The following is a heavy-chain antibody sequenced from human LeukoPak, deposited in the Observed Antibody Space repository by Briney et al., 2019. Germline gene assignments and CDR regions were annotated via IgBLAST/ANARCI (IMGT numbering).Heavy chain of an antibody. V-gene: IGHV3-30*18. D-gene: IGHD2-21*01. CDR3: AKDDSGDGVY. Sequence: PGRSLRLSCAAFGFTFSSYGMHWVRQAPGKGLEWVAVISYDGSNKYYADSVKGRFTISRDNSKNTLYLQMNSLRVEDTAVYYCAKDDSGDGVYWGQGTLVTVSS. J-gene: IGHJ4*02. CDR2: ISYDGSNK. CDR1: GFTFSSYG.